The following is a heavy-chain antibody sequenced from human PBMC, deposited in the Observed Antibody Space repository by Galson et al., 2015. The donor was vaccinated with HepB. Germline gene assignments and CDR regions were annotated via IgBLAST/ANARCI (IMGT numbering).Heavy chain of an antibody. J-gene: IGHJ4*02. D-gene: IGHD3-10*01. Sequence: QSGAEVKKSGEFLKISCKASGGNLRSSTINWVRQAPGQGLEWMGGIIPAFGTPNYAQKFQGRVTITADKSTTTVYMELNSLRSDDTAVYYCARDTIWFGELLSGLPFDYWGQGTLSPSPQ. V-gene: IGHV1-69*06. CDR2: IIPAFGTP. CDR3: ARDTIWFGELLSGLPFDY. CDR1: GGNLRSST.